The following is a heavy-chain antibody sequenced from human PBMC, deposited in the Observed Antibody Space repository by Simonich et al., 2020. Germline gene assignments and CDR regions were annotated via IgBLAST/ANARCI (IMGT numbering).Heavy chain of an antibody. V-gene: IGHV1-2*02. D-gene: IGHD2-21*01. Sequence: QVQLVQSGAGVKKPGASVKVSCKASGYTFTGYYMHWVRQAPGQGLEWRGWINPNRGGTNDAQKFQGRVTMTRDTSISTAYMELSRLRSDDTAVYYCARNGLVGILKAFDIWGQGTMVTVSS. CDR3: ARNGLVGILKAFDI. CDR2: INPNRGGT. CDR1: GYTFTGYY. J-gene: IGHJ3*02.